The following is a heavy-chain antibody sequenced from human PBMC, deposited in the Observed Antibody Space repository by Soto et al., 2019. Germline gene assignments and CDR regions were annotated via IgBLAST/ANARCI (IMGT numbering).Heavy chain of an antibody. J-gene: IGHJ6*03. CDR3: ARGVPESNAYYYYMDV. V-gene: IGHV1-18*01. CDR1: GYTFSKYG. CDR2: IDPSNGNT. Sequence: QVQLLQSGGEVRKPGASVKVSCKASGYTFSKYGISWVRQARGQGLEWMAWIDPSNGNTNYAQKFQGRVTLTTDTTTTTAYMDLRSVKSEDTAVYFCARGVPESNAYYYYMDVWGKGTTVTVSS.